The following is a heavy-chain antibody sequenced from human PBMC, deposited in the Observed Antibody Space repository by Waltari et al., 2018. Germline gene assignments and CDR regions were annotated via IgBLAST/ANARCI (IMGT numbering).Heavy chain of an antibody. D-gene: IGHD3-3*02. CDR3: ARSTGGTFWFDP. Sequence: QVQLGQSGAEVKKLGASVKVSCKASGYTFNGYYIQWVRQAPGQGLEWMGWINPNSGGTNYAQRFQGRVTMTRDTSISTAYMVLRSLKSDDTAVYYCARSTGGTFWFDPWGQGTLVNVSA. J-gene: IGHJ5*02. CDR2: INPNSGGT. CDR1: GYTFNGYY. V-gene: IGHV1-2*02.